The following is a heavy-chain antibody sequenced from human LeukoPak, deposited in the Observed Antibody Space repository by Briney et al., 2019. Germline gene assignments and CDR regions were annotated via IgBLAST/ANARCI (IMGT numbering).Heavy chain of an antibody. CDR2: IKQDGSEK. J-gene: IGHJ4*02. CDR1: GFTSSSYW. V-gene: IGHV3-7*01. D-gene: IGHD3-3*01. CDR3: ASSYYGFWN. Sequence: GGSLRLSCAASGFTSSSYWMSWVRQAPGKGLEWVANIKQDGSEKYYVDSVKGRFTISRDNAKNSLYLQMNSLRADDTAVYYCASSYYGFWNWGQGTLVTVSS.